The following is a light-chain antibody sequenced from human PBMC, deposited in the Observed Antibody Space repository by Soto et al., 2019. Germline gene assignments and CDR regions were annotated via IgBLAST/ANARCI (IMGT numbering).Light chain of an antibody. V-gene: IGLV2-14*01. J-gene: IGLJ3*02. CDR3: CSYTSGSTLVV. CDR2: DVS. Sequence: QSALTQPASVSGSPGQSITISCTGTSSDVGGYNYVSWYQQHPGKAPKLMIYDVSNRPSGVANRFSGSKSGNTASLTISGLQAEDEADYYYCSYTSGSTLVVFGGGTKLTVL. CDR1: SSDVGGYNY.